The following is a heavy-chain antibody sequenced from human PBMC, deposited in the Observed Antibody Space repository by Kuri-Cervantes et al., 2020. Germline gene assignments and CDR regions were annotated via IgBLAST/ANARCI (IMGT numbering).Heavy chain of an antibody. Sequence: GGSLRLSCAASGFTFSSYAMHWVRQAPGKGLEWVAAISYDGSNKYYADSVKGRFTISRDNSRNTLYLQMNSLRAEDTAVYYCAKASTGDPFYYYGMDVWGQGTTVTVSS. CDR2: ISYDGSNK. V-gene: IGHV3-30-3*01. D-gene: IGHD7-27*01. CDR3: AKASTGDPFYYYGMDV. J-gene: IGHJ6*02. CDR1: GFTFSSYA.